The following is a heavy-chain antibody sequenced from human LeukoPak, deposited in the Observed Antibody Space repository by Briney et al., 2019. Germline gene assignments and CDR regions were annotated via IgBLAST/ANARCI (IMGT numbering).Heavy chain of an antibody. J-gene: IGHJ5*02. Sequence: SETLSLTCTVSGGSISSYYWSWIRQPPGKGLEWIGYIYYSGSTNYNPSLKSRVTISVDTSKNQFSLKLSSVTAADTAVYYCARLYIPADIVATITGAWFDPWGQGTLVTVSS. CDR3: ARLYIPADIVATITGAWFDP. CDR1: GGSISSYY. CDR2: IYYSGST. V-gene: IGHV4-59*08. D-gene: IGHD5-12*01.